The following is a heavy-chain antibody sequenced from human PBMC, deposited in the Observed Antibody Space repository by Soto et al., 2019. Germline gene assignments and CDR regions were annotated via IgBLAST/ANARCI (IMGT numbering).Heavy chain of an antibody. V-gene: IGHV6-1*01. CDR2: TYYRAKWYN. CDR1: GDSVSSNSAA. CDR3: AREGGYSCYDSLYWYFDL. J-gene: IGHJ2*01. Sequence: KQSQTLSLTCAISGDSVSSNSAAWNWIRQSPSRGIEWLGRTYYRAKWYNDYAVSVKRRITITPDTPKNQFSLQLNSVTPEDTAVYYCAREGGYSCYDSLYWYFDLWGRGTLVTVSS. D-gene: IGHD5-12*01.